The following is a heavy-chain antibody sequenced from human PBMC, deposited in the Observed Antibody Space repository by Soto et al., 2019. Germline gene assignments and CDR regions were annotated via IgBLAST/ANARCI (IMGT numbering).Heavy chain of an antibody. CDR3: AREKIGDGYCSSTSCPRLNFYYYYGMDV. V-gene: IGHV4-4*02. D-gene: IGHD2-2*03. J-gene: IGHJ6*02. Sequence: PSETLSLTCAVSGGSISSSNWWSWVRQPPGKGLEWIGEIYHGGSTNYNPSLKSRVTISVDKSKNQFSLKLSSLTAADTAVYYCAREKIGDGYCSSTSCPRLNFYYYYGMDVWGQGTTVTVSS. CDR1: GGSISSSNW. CDR2: IYHGGST.